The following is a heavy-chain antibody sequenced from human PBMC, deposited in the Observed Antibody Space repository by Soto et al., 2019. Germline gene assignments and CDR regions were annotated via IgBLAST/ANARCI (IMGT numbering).Heavy chain of an antibody. CDR1: GFTFSSYG. CDR3: AKDLVGATTY. Sequence: QVQLVESGGGVVQPGRSLRLSCAASGFTFSSYGMHWVRQAPGKGLEWVAVISYDGSNKYYADSVKGRFTISRDNSKNTLYLQMNSLRAEDTAVYYCAKDLVGATTYGGQGTLVTVSS. J-gene: IGHJ4*02. V-gene: IGHV3-30*18. D-gene: IGHD1-26*01. CDR2: ISYDGSNK.